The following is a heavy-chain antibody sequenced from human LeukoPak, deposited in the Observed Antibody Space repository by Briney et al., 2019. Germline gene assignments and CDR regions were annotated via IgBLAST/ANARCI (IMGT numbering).Heavy chain of an antibody. Sequence: PGGSLRLSCAASGFTFSSYSMNWVRQAPGKGLEWVSSISSSSSSYIYYADSVKGRFTISRDNAKNSLYLQMNSLRAEDTAVYYCARVFGEPASYYYYGMDVWGQGTTVTVSS. CDR2: ISSSSSSYI. D-gene: IGHD3-10*02. J-gene: IGHJ6*02. CDR3: ARVFGEPASYYYYGMDV. V-gene: IGHV3-21*01. CDR1: GFTFSSYS.